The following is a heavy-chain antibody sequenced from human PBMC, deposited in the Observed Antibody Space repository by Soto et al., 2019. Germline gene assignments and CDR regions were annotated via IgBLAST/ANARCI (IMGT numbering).Heavy chain of an antibody. V-gene: IGHV4-30-4*01. CDR1: GGSISSGDYY. CDR2: IYYSGST. D-gene: IGHD4-17*01. J-gene: IGHJ5*02. CDR3: ARAKGLLTVTTSWFDP. Sequence: QVQLQESGPGLVKPSQTLSLTCIVSGGSISSGDYYWSWVRQPPGKGLEWIGYIYYSGSTYYNPSPKGRVTISADPSKTQFSRKLSSVTAADTAVYYCARAKGLLTVTTSWFDPWGQGTLVTVSS.